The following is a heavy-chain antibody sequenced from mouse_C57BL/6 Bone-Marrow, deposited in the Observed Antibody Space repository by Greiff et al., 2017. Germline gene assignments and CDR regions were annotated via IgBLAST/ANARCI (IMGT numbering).Heavy chain of an antibody. CDR1: GYTFTSYT. D-gene: IGHD3-2*02. J-gene: IGHJ3*01. Sequence: VQLQQSGAELARPGASVKMSCKASGYTFTSYTMHWVKQRPGQGLEWIGYINPSSGYTKYNQKFKDKATLTADKSSSTSYMQLSSLTSEDSEVYDCASRDSSGREGFAYWGQGTLVTVSA. CDR2: INPSSGYT. V-gene: IGHV1-4*01. CDR3: ASRDSSGREGFAY.